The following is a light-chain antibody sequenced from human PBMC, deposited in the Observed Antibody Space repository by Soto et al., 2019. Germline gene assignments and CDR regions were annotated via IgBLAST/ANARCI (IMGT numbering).Light chain of an antibody. CDR2: GAS. Sequence: EIVLTQSPGTLSLSPGERATLSCMVSQSVSSSYLAWYQQKPGQAPRLLIYGASSRATGIPDRFSGSGSGTDFTLTISRLEPEDFAVYYCQQYGSSPPITFGQGTRLEIK. V-gene: IGKV3-20*01. CDR3: QQYGSSPPIT. J-gene: IGKJ5*01. CDR1: QSVSSSY.